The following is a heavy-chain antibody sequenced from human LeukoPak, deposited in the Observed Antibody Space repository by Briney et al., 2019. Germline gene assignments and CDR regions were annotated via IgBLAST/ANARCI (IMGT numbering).Heavy chain of an antibody. J-gene: IGHJ4*02. D-gene: IGHD6-6*01. CDR3: ARASVIAARPNSVDY. CDR1: GYTFTSYG. CDR2: ISAYNGNT. Sequence: ASVKVSCKASGYTFTSYGISWVRQAPGQGLEWMGWISAYNGNTNYAQKLQGRVTMTTDTSTSTAYMELRSLRSDDTAVYYCARASVIAARPNSVDYWGQGTLVTVSS. V-gene: IGHV1-18*01.